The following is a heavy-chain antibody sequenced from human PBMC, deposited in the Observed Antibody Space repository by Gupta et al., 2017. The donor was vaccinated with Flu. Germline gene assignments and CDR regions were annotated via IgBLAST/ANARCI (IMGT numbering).Heavy chain of an antibody. V-gene: IGHV4-4*07. Sequence: QVQLQESGPGLVKPSETLSLTCTVSGGSISGYYWSWIRLPAGRGLEWIGRIYPSGSTNYNPSLKSRVTMSVDTSKNQFSLELSSVTAADTAVYYCARDSGYYGAGDWGQGTLVTVSS. CDR2: IYPSGST. J-gene: IGHJ4*02. CDR1: GGSISGYY. CDR3: ARDSGYYGAGD. D-gene: IGHD3-10*01.